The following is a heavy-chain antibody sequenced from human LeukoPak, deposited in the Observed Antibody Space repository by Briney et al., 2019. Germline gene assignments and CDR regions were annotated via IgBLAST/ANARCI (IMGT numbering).Heavy chain of an antibody. D-gene: IGHD3-3*01. Sequence: SETLSLTCTVSGYSISSGYYWSWIRQPPGKGLEWIGSIYHSGSTYYNPSLKSRVTISVDTSKNQFSLKLSSVTAADTAVYYCARDPRGYDFWSGYSFDYWGQGTLVTVSS. J-gene: IGHJ4*02. V-gene: IGHV4-38-2*02. CDR2: IYHSGST. CDR3: ARDPRGYDFWSGYSFDY. CDR1: GYSISSGYY.